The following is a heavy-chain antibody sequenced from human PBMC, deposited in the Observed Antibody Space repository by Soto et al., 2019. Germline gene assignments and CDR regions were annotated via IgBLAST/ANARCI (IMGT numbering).Heavy chain of an antibody. Sequence: QVQLMESGGGVVQPGKSLRLSCVASGFTFQNHAMYWIRQAPGKGLEWVARIAYDGRTKYSDAVRGRFAVSRDNSKSTQYLQMNSLRPEDTAVYYCATSTSVTFDSWGQGALVIVSS. CDR2: IAYDGRTK. V-gene: IGHV3-30*09. D-gene: IGHD4-4*01. CDR1: GFTFQNHA. CDR3: ATSTSVTFDS. J-gene: IGHJ4*02.